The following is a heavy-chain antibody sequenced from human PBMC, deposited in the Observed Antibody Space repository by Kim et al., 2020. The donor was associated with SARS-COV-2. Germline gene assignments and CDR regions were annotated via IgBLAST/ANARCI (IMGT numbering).Heavy chain of an antibody. J-gene: IGHJ6*01. CDR2: IYSGGDT. Sequence: GGSLRLSCAATGFTVSSNYMSWVRQAPGKGLEWVSVIYSGGDTYYGDSVKGRFTNSREKSKNTLYLQMNSLRAEDTAVXYCARDILDERWRRYYGMDVWGXGTXXTVSS. V-gene: IGHV3-53*01. CDR1: GFTVSSNY. CDR3: ARDILDERWRRYYGMDV.